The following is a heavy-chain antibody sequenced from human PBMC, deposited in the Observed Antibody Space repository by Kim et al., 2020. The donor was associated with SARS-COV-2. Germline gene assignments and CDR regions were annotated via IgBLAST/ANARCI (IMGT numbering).Heavy chain of an antibody. CDR1: GYTLTELS. Sequence: ASVKVSCKVSGYTLTELSMHWVRQAPGKGLEWMGGFDPEDGETIYAQKFQGRVTMTEDTSTDTAYMELSSLRSEDTAVYYCAVRSYYDFWSGYYSHQRYNWFDPWGQGTLVTVSS. CDR3: AVRSYYDFWSGYYSHQRYNWFDP. V-gene: IGHV1-24*01. CDR2: FDPEDGET. J-gene: IGHJ5*02. D-gene: IGHD3-3*01.